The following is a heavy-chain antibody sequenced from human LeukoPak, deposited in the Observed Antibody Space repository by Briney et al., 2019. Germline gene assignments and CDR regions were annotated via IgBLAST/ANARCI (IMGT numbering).Heavy chain of an antibody. V-gene: IGHV3-74*01. CDR2: INGDGSST. D-gene: IGHD2-21*02. Sequence: GGSLRLSCAASGFTFSYFWMHWVRQAPGKGLVWVSRINGDGSSTTYADSVKGRFTISRDNSKNTLYLQMNSLRAEDTAVYYCAKIVVTGFHYWGQGTLVTVSS. CDR3: AKIVVTGFHY. J-gene: IGHJ4*02. CDR1: GFTFSYFW.